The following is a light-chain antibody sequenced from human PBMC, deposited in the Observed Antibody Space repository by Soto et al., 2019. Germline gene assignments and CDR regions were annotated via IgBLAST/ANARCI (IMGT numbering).Light chain of an antibody. V-gene: IGLV2-11*01. CDR1: SSDVGGYNY. CDR3: CAYAGSYAPYV. CDR2: DGR. Sequence: QSALTQPRSVSGSPGQAVTISSTRTSSDVGGYNYVSWYQQHPDNAPKLMIYDGRQRPSGVPDRLSGARSGSTASLTNSGLQAADEADYSGCAYAGSYAPYVCGAETKGTGL. J-gene: IGLJ1*01.